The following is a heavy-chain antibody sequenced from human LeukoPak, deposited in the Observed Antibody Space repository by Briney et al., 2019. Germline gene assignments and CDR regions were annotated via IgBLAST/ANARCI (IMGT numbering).Heavy chain of an antibody. CDR1: GYTFTGYY. V-gene: IGHV1-2*02. CDR2: INPNSGGT. Sequence: ASVKVSCKASGYTFTGYYTHWVRQAPGQGLEWMGWINPNSGGTNYAQKFQGRVTMTRDTSISTAYMELSRLRSDDTAVYYCARVIAAAAHFDYWGQGTLVTVSS. D-gene: IGHD6-13*01. J-gene: IGHJ4*02. CDR3: ARVIAAAAHFDY.